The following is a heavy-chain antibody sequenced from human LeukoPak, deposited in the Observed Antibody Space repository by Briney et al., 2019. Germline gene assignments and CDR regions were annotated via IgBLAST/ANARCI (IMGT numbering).Heavy chain of an antibody. Sequence: GRSLRPSRAASGFTVSSNYIGWDSQAPGNWMEWVSLIYASGSRYYAASMKRRFAITRDNSKTRLYLKMNSLRAEDTAVYYCARDPLGDIAAADDAFDIWGQGTMVTVSS. D-gene: IGHD6-13*01. V-gene: IGHV3-53*01. CDR1: GFTVSSNY. J-gene: IGHJ3*02. CDR2: IYASGSR. CDR3: ARDPLGDIAAADDAFDI.